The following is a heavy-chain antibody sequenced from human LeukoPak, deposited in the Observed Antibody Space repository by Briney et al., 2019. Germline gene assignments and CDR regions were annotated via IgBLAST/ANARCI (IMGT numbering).Heavy chain of an antibody. Sequence: GRSLRLSCAASGFTFSSYGMHWVRQAPGKGLEWVAVIWYDGSNKYYADSVKGRFTISRDNSKNTLYLQMNSLRAEDTAVYYCAKDGGFDWLFPDYFDYWGQGTLVTVSS. V-gene: IGHV3-33*06. CDR3: AKDGGFDWLFPDYFDY. J-gene: IGHJ4*02. CDR2: IWYDGSNK. CDR1: GFTFSSYG. D-gene: IGHD3-9*01.